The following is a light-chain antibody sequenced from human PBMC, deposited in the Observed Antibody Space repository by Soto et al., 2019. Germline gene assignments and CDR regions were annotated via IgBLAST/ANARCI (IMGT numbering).Light chain of an antibody. CDR3: STWYDRLSGYV. V-gene: IGLV1-44*01. CDR1: SSNIGTNT. CDR2: TNN. Sequence: QSVLTQPPSASGTPGQSVTISCSGSSSNIGTNTVNWYQHLPGTAPKLLMYTNNHRPSAVPDRFSGSKSGSSASLAISGLQSEDEADYYCSTWYDRLSGYVFGSGTKLTVL. J-gene: IGLJ1*01.